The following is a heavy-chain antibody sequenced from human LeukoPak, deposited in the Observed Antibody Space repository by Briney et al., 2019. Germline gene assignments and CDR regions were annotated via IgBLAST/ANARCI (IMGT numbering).Heavy chain of an antibody. CDR3: ARDLRTGWTTALSN. J-gene: IGHJ4*02. Sequence: SETLSLTCTVSGGSISSGGYYWSWIRQHPGKGLEWIGYIYYSGSTYYNPSLKSRVTISVDTSKNQFSLKLTSVTAADTAVYYCARDLRTGWTTALSNWGQGTLVTVSS. V-gene: IGHV4-31*03. D-gene: IGHD4-17*01. CDR2: IYYSGST. CDR1: GGSISSGGYY.